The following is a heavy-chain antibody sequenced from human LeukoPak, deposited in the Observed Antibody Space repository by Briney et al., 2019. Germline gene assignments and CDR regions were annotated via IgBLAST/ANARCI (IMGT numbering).Heavy chain of an antibody. CDR3: ARGEIYIDY. CDR2: ISSGSNTI. CDR1: GFTFSSYS. V-gene: IGHV3-48*02. J-gene: IGHJ4*02. Sequence: QTGGSLRLSCAASGFTFSSYSMNWVRQAPGKGREWVSYISSGSNTIYYADSGKGRFTISRDNAKNSLSLQMNSLRYEDTAVYYCARGEIYIDYWGQGTLVTVSS. D-gene: IGHD5-24*01.